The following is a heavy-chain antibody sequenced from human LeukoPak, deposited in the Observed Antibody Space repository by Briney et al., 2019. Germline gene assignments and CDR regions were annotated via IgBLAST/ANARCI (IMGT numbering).Heavy chain of an antibody. CDR3: AKDQERVYDNPGLELYYFDY. CDR1: GGSISSSSYY. Sequence: PSETLSLTCTVSGGSISSSSYYWSWIRQHPGKGLEWIGYIYYSGSTYYNPSLKSRVTISVDTSKNQFSLKLSSVTAADTAVYYCAKDQERVYDNPGLELYYFDYWGQGTLVTVSS. V-gene: IGHV4-31*03. CDR2: IYYSGST. J-gene: IGHJ4*02. D-gene: IGHD5/OR15-5a*01.